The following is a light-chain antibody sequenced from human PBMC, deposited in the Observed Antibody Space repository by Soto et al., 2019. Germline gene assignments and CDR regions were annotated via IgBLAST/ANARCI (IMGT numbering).Light chain of an antibody. Sequence: EIVLTQSPGTLSLSPVEIATLSCSASQSVRNSLLAWYQQKPGQPPRLLIYDASTRATATPERFSGSGSGTDFTLTISRLEPEDFAVYYCHQYDTIVQTFGQGTKVDIK. CDR3: HQYDTIVQT. CDR2: DAS. V-gene: IGKV3-20*01. J-gene: IGKJ1*01. CDR1: QSVRNSL.